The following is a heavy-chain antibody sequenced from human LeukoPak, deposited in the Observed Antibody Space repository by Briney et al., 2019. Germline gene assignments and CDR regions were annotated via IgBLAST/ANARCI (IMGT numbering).Heavy chain of an antibody. CDR2: IIPIFGTA. Sequence: SVKVSCKASGGTFSSYAISWVRQAPGQGLEWMGGIIPIFGTANYAQKFQGRVTTTADESTSTAYMELSSLRSEDTAMYYCAREGSSTSCCNYYGMDVWGQGTTVTVSS. D-gene: IGHD2-2*01. V-gene: IGHV1-69*13. CDR3: AREGSSTSCCNYYGMDV. J-gene: IGHJ6*02. CDR1: GGTFSSYA.